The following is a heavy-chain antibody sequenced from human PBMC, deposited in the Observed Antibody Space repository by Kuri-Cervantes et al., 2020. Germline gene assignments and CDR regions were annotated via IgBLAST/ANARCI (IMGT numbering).Heavy chain of an antibody. CDR2: ISSSRSYM. CDR1: GFTFSDYY. Sequence: GESLKISCAASGFTFSDYYMSWVRQAPGKGLEWVSSISSSRSYMYYADSVKGRFTISRDNSKNTLYLQMNSLRAEDTAVYYCAKAAYCSGGSCYVIDYYYGMDVWGQGTTVTVSS. D-gene: IGHD2-15*01. V-gene: IGHV3-21*04. J-gene: IGHJ6*02. CDR3: AKAAYCSGGSCYVIDYYYGMDV.